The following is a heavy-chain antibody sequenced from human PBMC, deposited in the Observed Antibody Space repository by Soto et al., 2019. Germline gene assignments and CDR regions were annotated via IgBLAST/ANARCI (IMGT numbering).Heavy chain of an antibody. D-gene: IGHD2-15*01. CDR1: GGSIISGGYS. V-gene: IGHV4-30-2*01. J-gene: IGHJ4*02. CDR2: IYSGTT. CDR3: AREDSGAFFDF. Sequence: SETLSLTCAVSGGSIISGGYSWSWIRQPPGKGLEWIGYIYSGTTHYNPSLESRVTIAVDRSKNQVSLSLKSVTAADTAVYYCAREDSGAFFDFWGQGTMVTVYS.